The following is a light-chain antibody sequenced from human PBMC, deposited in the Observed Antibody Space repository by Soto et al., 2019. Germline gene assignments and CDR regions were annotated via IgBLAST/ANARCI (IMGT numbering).Light chain of an antibody. Sequence: DLQMTQSPSSLSASLGERVTITCQASQDISHYLSWYQQKPGRAPKPLIYDTSNLETGVPSRFSGSGSGTHFTFVISSLQPEDIAVYYCQQYDTFPLTFGGGTKVEIK. V-gene: IGKV1-33*01. J-gene: IGKJ4*01. CDR1: QDISHY. CDR2: DTS. CDR3: QQYDTFPLT.